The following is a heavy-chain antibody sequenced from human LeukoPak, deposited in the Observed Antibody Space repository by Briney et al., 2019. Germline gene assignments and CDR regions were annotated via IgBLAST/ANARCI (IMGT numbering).Heavy chain of an antibody. D-gene: IGHD2-2*01. V-gene: IGHV5-51*01. J-gene: IGHJ4*02. CDR3: ARRQGCSSTSCPPDY. CDR1: GYSFTTYW. Sequence: GESLKISCRGSGYSFTTYWIGWVRQMPGKGLEWMGIIYPGDSATRYSPSFQGQVTMSADKSINTAYLQWSSLKASDTAMYYCARRQGCSSTSCPPDYWGQGTLVTVSS. CDR2: IYPGDSAT.